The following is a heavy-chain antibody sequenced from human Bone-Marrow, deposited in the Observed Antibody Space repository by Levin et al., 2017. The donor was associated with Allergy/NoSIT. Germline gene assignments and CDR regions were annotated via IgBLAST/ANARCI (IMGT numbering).Heavy chain of an antibody. CDR3: ARHNGIVVRKARYVYYHGMDV. CDR1: GYKFASQW. Sequence: GGSLRLSCQTSGYKFASQWIAWVRQTPGKGLEWMGIIYPGDSDTKYSPSFEGQVTISADKSTNTAFLQWSSLKASDSARYFCARHNGIVVRKARYVYYHGMDVWGQGTTVIVSS. V-gene: IGHV5-51*01. CDR2: IYPGDSDT. J-gene: IGHJ6*02. D-gene: IGHD3-3*02.